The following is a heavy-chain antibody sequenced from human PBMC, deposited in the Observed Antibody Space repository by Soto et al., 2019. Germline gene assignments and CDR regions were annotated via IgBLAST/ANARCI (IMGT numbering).Heavy chain of an antibody. CDR2: ISHSGNA. CDR3: ASKAAVAFDI. V-gene: IGHV4-4*02. CDR1: GDSINSSHW. J-gene: IGHJ3*02. D-gene: IGHD6-13*01. Sequence: SETLSLTCAVSGDSINSSHWWNWVRQPPGKGLEWIGQISHSGNANYNPSLTSRVTISVDKSKNQFSLKLSSVTAADTAVYYCASKAAVAFDIWGQGTMVTVSS.